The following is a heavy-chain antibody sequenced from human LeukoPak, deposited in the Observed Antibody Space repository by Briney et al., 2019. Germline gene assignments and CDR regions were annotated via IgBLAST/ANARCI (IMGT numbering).Heavy chain of an antibody. CDR1: DDSTSSSSYY. J-gene: IGHJ4*02. Sequence: SETLSLTCTVSDDSTSSSSYYWGWIRQPPGKGLDWIGRIYYGGSTYYNLSLKSRVTVSVATAKTQLTLQLSSVTAPATSTCVSTEGRNGYSPHGVAFDYWGQGALVTVSS. CDR2: IYYGGST. CDR3: TEGRNGYSPHGVAFDY. D-gene: IGHD5-24*01. V-gene: IGHV4-39*06.